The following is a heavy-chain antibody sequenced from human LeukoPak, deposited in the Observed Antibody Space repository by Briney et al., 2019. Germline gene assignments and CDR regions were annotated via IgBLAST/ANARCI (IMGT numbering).Heavy chain of an antibody. Sequence: ASVKASCKASGYTFTGYYMHWVRQAPGQGLEWMGWINPDSGGTNYAQWFQGRVTMTWDTSISTAYMELSRLRSDDTAVYYCARGNNWNYETAFDIWGQGTMVTVSS. CDR2: INPDSGGT. J-gene: IGHJ3*02. CDR3: ARGNNWNYETAFDI. D-gene: IGHD1-7*01. CDR1: GYTFTGYY. V-gene: IGHV1-2*02.